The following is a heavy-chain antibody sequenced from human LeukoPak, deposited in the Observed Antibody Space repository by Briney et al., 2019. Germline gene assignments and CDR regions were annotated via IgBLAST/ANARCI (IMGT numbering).Heavy chain of an antibody. CDR2: ISAYYGNT. Sequence: ASEKVSCKACGYTFTSYGFSWVRQAPGQGLEWMGWISAYYGNTNYAQKLQGRVTMTTDTSTRTAYMELSRLRSDDTAVYYCARVIGYCSGGSCYSLGDYWGQGTLVTVSS. CDR3: ARVIGYCSGGSCYSLGDY. D-gene: IGHD2-15*01. V-gene: IGHV1-18*01. J-gene: IGHJ4*02. CDR1: GYTFTSYG.